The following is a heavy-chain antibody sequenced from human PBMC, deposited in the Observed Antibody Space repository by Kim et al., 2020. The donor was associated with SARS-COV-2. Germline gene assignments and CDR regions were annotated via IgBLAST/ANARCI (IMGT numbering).Heavy chain of an antibody. Sequence: KSYDKMFQGRVTMTRDTSTSTVYMELSSLTSDDTAVYYCARTLAATKGYDYWGQGTLVTVSS. J-gene: IGHJ4*02. V-gene: IGHV1-46*01. CDR2: K. D-gene: IGHD2-15*01. CDR3: ARTLAATKGYDY.